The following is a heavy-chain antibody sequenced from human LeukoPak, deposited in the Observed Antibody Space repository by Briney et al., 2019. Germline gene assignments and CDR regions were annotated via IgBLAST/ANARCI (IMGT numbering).Heavy chain of an antibody. CDR3: ARVGLPTVTHAPFDY. Sequence: PSETLSLTCAVYGGSFSGYYWSWIRQPPGKGLEWIGEINHSGSTKYNPSLKSRVTISVDTSKNQFSLKLSSVTAADTAVYYCARVGLPTVTHAPFDYWGQGTLVTVSS. CDR2: INHSGST. V-gene: IGHV4-34*01. CDR1: GGSFSGYY. J-gene: IGHJ4*02. D-gene: IGHD4-17*01.